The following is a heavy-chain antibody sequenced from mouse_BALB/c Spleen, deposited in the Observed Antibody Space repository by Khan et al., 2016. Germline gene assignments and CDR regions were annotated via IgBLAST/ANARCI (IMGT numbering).Heavy chain of an antibody. CDR2: INPDSSTI. CDR3: GRLHYYGWFAY. D-gene: IGHD1-2*01. V-gene: IGHV4-1*02. Sequence: EVKLLESGGGLVQPGGSLKLSCAASGFDFSRYWMSWVRQAPGKGLEWIGDINPDSSTINYTPSLKDKFIISRDNAKNTLYLQMSKVRSEDTALYYCGRLHYYGWFAYWGQGTLVTVSA. CDR1: GFDFSRYW. J-gene: IGHJ3*01.